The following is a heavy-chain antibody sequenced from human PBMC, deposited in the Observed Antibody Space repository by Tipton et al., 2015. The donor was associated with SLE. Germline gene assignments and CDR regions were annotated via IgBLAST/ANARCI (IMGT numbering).Heavy chain of an antibody. D-gene: IGHD2-21*01. J-gene: IGHJ3*02. CDR3: AVHSIRDPAFDI. Sequence: LRLSCSVSGAAISAYYLSWIRQPPGKGLEWIGYVSYSGSTNYNPSLKSRVTISVDTSMNHLSLKLNSVTAADTAVYFCAVHSIRDPAFDIWGQGTMVTVSS. V-gene: IGHV4-59*01. CDR2: VSYSGST. CDR1: GAAISAYY.